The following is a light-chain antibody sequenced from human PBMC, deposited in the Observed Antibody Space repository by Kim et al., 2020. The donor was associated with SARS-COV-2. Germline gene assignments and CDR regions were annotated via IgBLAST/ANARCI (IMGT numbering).Light chain of an antibody. CDR3: QQYGTSPIP. Sequence: SPGERATLPCRASQSISNNYLAWYQQKPGQAPRLLIYGASSRATGIPDRFSGSGSGTDFTLTISRLEPEDFAVYYCQQYGTSPIPFGQGTRLEVK. V-gene: IGKV3-20*01. J-gene: IGKJ5*01. CDR1: QSISNNY. CDR2: GAS.